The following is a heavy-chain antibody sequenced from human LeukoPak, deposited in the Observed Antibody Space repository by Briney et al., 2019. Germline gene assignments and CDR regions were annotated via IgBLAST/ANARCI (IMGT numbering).Heavy chain of an antibody. CDR1: GFTFSSYS. CDR3: AKDSQYQLLFGHDAFDI. J-gene: IGHJ3*02. V-gene: IGHV3-21*01. CDR2: ISSSSSYI. D-gene: IGHD2-2*01. Sequence: GGSLRLSCAASGFTFSSYSMNWVRQAPGKGLEWVSSISSSSSYIYYADSVKGRFTISRDNAKNSLYLQMNSLRAEDTAVYYCAKDSQYQLLFGHDAFDIWGQGTMVTVSS.